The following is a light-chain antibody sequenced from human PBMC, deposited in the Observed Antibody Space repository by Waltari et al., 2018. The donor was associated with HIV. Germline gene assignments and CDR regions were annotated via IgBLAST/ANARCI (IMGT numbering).Light chain of an antibody. CDR3: SSYTDSSVI. Sequence: QSAPTHTPSVSGAPGQSIPIPSTGASSNIRKHKYVSWYQHHPGIAHKILIYDDNNRPSGVSNRFSGSKSGKTASLTISGLQAEDESDYYCSSYTDSSVIFGGGTKVTVL. CDR1: SSNIRKHKY. J-gene: IGLJ2*01. CDR2: DDN. V-gene: IGLV2-14*01.